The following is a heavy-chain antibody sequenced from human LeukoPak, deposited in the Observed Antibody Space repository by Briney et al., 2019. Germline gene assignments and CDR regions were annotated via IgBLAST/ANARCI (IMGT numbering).Heavy chain of an antibody. CDR1: GDSVSSNSAA. CDR2: TYYRSKWYN. J-gene: IGHJ6*03. D-gene: IGHD3-3*01. CDR3: ARGTDFRSGYCYYYYMDV. Sequence: SQTLSLTFAISGDSVSSNSAAWNWIRQSPSRGLEWLGRTYYRSKWYNDYAVSVKSRITINPDTSKNQFSLQLNSVTPEDTAVYYCARGTDFRSGYCYYYYMDVWGKGTTVTVSS. V-gene: IGHV6-1*01.